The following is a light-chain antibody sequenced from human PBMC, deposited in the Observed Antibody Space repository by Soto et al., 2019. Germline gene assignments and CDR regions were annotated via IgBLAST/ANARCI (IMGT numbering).Light chain of an antibody. CDR3: QQSYNTPCMYT. J-gene: IGKJ2*01. CDR2: AAS. CDR1: ENVSNS. Sequence: DIQMTQSPSSLSASVGDKITITCRASENVSNSFSWYQQKPGEAPNLLIYAASNLRSGVPSRFSGSGSGTYFTLTIARLEREDFATYYCQQSYNTPCMYTFGQGTKVEIK. V-gene: IGKV1-39*01.